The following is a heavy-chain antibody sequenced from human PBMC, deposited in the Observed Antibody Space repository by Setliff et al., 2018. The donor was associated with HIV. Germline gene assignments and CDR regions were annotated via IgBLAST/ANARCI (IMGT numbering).Heavy chain of an antibody. CDR1: GYTFTTYD. V-gene: IGHV1-8*02. J-gene: IGHJ4*02. CDR2: MNPNSGNT. CDR3: ARATRTGWYSLFEY. D-gene: IGHD6-19*01. Sequence: ASVKVSCKASGYTFTTYDINWVRQATGQGLEWMGWMNPNSGNTGYAERFQGRVTMTRDTSISTVYMELTSLRSDDTAVYYCARATRTGWYSLFEYWGQGTLVTVSS.